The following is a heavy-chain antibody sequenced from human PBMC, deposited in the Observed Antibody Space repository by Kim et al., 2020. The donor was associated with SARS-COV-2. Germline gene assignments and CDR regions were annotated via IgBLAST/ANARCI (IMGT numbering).Heavy chain of an antibody. V-gene: IGHV3-66*01. CDR3: ARVQGVDTQEGIDY. CDR1: GFTVSSNY. D-gene: IGHD5-18*01. Sequence: GGSLRLSCAASGFTVSSNYMSWVRQAPGKGLEWVSVIYSGGSTYYADSVKGRFTISRDNSKNTLYLQMNSLRAEDTAVYYCARVQGVDTQEGIDYWGQGTLVTVSS. J-gene: IGHJ4*02. CDR2: IYSGGST.